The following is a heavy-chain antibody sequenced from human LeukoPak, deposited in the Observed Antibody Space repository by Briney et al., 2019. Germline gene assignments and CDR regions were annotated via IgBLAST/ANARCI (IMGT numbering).Heavy chain of an antibody. J-gene: IGHJ6*02. CDR1: GFTFSSYW. D-gene: IGHD3-22*01. Sequence: GGSLRLSCAASGFTFSSYWMSWVRQAPGKGLEGVANIKQDGSEKYYVDSVKGRFTISRDNAKNSLYLQMNSLRAEDTAVYYCARDIGGYYYDSSGPYGMDVWGQGTTVTVSS. V-gene: IGHV3-7*01. CDR2: IKQDGSEK. CDR3: ARDIGGYYYDSSGPYGMDV.